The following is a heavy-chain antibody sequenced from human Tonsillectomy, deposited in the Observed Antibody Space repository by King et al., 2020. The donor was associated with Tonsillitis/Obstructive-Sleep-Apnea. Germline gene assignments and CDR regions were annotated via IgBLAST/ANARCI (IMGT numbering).Heavy chain of an antibody. CDR1: GFTFSSYE. J-gene: IGHJ4*02. D-gene: IGHD3-10*01. CDR2: ISSSGSTI. Sequence: QLVQSGGGLVQPGGSLRLSCAASGFTFSSYEMNWVRQAPGKGLEWVSYISSSGSTIYYADSVKGRFTISRDNAKNSLYLQMNSLRAEDTAVYYCARVFGSGSTDYWGQGTLVTVSS. CDR3: ARVFGSGSTDY. V-gene: IGHV3-48*03.